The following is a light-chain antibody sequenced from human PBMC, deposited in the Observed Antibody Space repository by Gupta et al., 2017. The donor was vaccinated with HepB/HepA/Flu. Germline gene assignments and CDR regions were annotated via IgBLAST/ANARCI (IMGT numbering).Light chain of an antibody. Sequence: DIQMTQSPSSLSASVGDRVTITCRASQSISTYLNWYQQKPGKAPKLLIYAASRLQSGVPSRFSGSGSGTDFTLTISSLQPEDFATYYCQQSNNSPLTFGRGTKVEIK. V-gene: IGKV1-39*01. J-gene: IGKJ1*01. CDR3: QQSNNSPLT. CDR2: AAS. CDR1: QSISTY.